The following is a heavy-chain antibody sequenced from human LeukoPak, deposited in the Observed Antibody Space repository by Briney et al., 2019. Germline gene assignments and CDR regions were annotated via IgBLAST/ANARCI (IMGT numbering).Heavy chain of an antibody. J-gene: IGHJ4*02. CDR3: ARGFYAHNFDY. Sequence: GASVKVSCKASGYTFTSYDINWVRQAPGQGLEWMGWMNPNSGNTGYAQEFQGRVTMTRNTSISTAYMELSSLRSEDTAVYYCARGFYAHNFDYWGQGTLVTVSS. D-gene: IGHD2/OR15-2a*01. V-gene: IGHV1-8*01. CDR2: MNPNSGNT. CDR1: GYTFTSYD.